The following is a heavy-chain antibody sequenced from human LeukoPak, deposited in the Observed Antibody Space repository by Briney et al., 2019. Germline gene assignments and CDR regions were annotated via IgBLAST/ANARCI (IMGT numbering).Heavy chain of an antibody. CDR2: INAGNGHT. V-gene: IGHV1-3*01. CDR3: TRGFDY. J-gene: IGHJ4*02. CDR1: GYTFTSYA. Sequence: GASVKVSCKASGYTFTSYALHWVRQAPGQGLEWMGWINAGNGHTKYSQKFQDRVTITRDTSASTAYMELSSLRSEDTAVYYCTRGFDYWGQGTLVTVSS.